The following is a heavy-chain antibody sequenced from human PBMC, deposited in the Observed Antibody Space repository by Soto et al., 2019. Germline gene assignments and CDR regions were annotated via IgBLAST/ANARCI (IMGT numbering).Heavy chain of an antibody. CDR3: SCDQLLRAAGSHHNWFEP. D-gene: IGHD6-13*01. V-gene: IGHV1-46*01. Sequence: GASVKVSCKASGYTFTSYYMHWVRQAPGQGLERMGIINPSGGSTSYAQKLQGRVTMTRDTSTSTAYMAQSRLRSDDTAVYYCSCDQLLRAAGSHHNWFEPWGQGTLVTVSS. CDR2: INPSGGST. J-gene: IGHJ5*02. CDR1: GYTFTSYY.